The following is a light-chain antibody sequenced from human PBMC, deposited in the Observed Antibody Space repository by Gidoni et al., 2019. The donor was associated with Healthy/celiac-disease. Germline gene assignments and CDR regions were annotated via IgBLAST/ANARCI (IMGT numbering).Light chain of an antibody. J-gene: IGLJ2*01. CDR3: NSYTSSSTRV. CDR1: SSDVGGYNY. V-gene: IGLV2-14*01. CDR2: DVS. Sequence: QSALTQHASVAGYPGQSITISCTGTSSDVGGYNYVSWYQQHPGKAPKLMIYDVSNRPSGVSNRFSGSKSGNTASLTISGLQAEDEADYYCNSYTSSSTRVFGGGTKLTVL.